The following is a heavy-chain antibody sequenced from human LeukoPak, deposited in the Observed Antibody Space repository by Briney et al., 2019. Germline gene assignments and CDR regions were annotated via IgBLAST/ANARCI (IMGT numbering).Heavy chain of an antibody. Sequence: GESLKISCKGSGYSFTSYWIGWVRQMPGKGLEWMGRIDPSDSYTNYSPSFQGHVTISADKSITTAYLQWSSLKASATAMYYCATTYYCSSTSCPGSFDYWGQGTLVTVSS. CDR3: ATTYYCSSTSCPGSFDY. CDR1: GYSFTSYW. J-gene: IGHJ4*02. CDR2: IDPSDSYT. D-gene: IGHD2-2*01. V-gene: IGHV5-10-1*01.